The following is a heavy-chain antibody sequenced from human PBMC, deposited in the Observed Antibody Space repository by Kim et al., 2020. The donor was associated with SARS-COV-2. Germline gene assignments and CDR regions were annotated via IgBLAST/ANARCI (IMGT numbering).Heavy chain of an antibody. CDR3: ARHRVGYCSGGNCFMDV. Sequence: GESLKISCKGSGYSFTSYWIGWVRQMPGKGLEWMGIIYPGDSDTRYSPSFQGQVTISADKSISTAYLQWSSLKASDTAMYYCARHRVGYCSGGNCFMDVWGQGTTVTVSS. CDR1: GYSFTSYW. V-gene: IGHV5-51*01. D-gene: IGHD2-15*01. J-gene: IGHJ6*02. CDR2: IYPGDSDT.